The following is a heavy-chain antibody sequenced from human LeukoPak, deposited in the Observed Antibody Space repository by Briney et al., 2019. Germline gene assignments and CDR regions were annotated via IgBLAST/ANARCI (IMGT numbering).Heavy chain of an antibody. D-gene: IGHD3-22*01. CDR2: ISAYNGST. V-gene: IGHV1-18*01. CDR1: GYTFTSYG. Sequence: ASVKVSCKASGYTFTSYGISWVRQAPGQGLEWMGWISAYNGSTNYAQKLQGRVTMTTDTSTSTAYMELRSLRSDDTAVYYCATFPLYYYDSSGYYSMGSPFDYWGQGTLVTVSS. CDR3: ATFPLYYYDSSGYYSMGSPFDY. J-gene: IGHJ4*02.